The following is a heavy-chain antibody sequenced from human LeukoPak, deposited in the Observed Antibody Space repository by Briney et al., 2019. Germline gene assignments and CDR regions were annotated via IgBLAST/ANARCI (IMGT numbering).Heavy chain of an antibody. V-gene: IGHV4-34*01. CDR1: GGSFSGYY. J-gene: IGHJ6*02. CDR3: ARGRSQFRGETMDV. Sequence: SETLSLTCAVYGGSFSGYYWSWIRQPPGKGLEWIGEINHSGSTNYNPSLKSRVTISVDTSKNQFSLKLSSVTAADTAVYYCARGRSQFRGETMDVWGQGTTVTVSS. D-gene: IGHD3-10*01. CDR2: INHSGST.